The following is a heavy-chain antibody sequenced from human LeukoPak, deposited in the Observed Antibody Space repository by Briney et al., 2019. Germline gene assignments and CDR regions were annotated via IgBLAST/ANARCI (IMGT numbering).Heavy chain of an antibody. V-gene: IGHV3-20*01. CDR1: GFTFDDYC. D-gene: IGHD3-3*01. J-gene: IGHJ3*02. Sequence: GGSLRLSCAASGFTFDDYCMSWVRQGPGKGLEWVSDLSWNGGSTAYEDSLKGRFTISRDNAKNSLYLQMKSLRAEDTALYHCARIGDPLIRALDMWGQETML. CDR3: ARIGDPLIRALDM. CDR2: LSWNGGST.